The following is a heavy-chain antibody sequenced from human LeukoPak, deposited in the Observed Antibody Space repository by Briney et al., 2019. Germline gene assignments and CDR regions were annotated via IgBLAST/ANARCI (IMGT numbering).Heavy chain of an antibody. Sequence: PSETLSLTCAVSGYSISSGYYWGWIRQPPGKGLEWIGSIYHSGSTYYNPSLKSRVTISVDTSKNQFSLKLSSVTAADTAVYYCASRGGVIVPTVDYWGQGTLVTVSS. CDR1: GYSISSGYY. V-gene: IGHV4-38-2*01. CDR2: IYHSGST. D-gene: IGHD3-16*02. CDR3: ASRGGVIVPTVDY. J-gene: IGHJ4*02.